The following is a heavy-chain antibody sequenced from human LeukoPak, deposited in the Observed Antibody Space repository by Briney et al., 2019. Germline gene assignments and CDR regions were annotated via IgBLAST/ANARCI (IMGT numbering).Heavy chain of an antibody. D-gene: IGHD1-1*01. CDR3: ARDVPGSIGTTARFDP. CDR1: GYTSSSYG. CDR2: ISTYNGNT. Sequence: ASVRVSCKSSGYTSSSYGISWMRQAPGQGLEWMGWISTYNGNTNHAQKFHGRVTMTTDTSTSTAYMELRSLRSDDTAVYYCARDVPGSIGTTARFDPWGQGTLVTVSS. J-gene: IGHJ5*02. V-gene: IGHV1-18*01.